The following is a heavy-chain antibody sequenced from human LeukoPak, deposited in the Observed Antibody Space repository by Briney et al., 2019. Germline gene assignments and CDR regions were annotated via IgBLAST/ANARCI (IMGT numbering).Heavy chain of an antibody. Sequence: GGSLRLSCAASGFTFSSYAMHWVRQAPGKGLEWVAVISYDGSNKYYADSVKGRFTISRDNSKNTLYLQMNSLRAEDTAVYYCAREAYSSSWYWHYGMDVWGQGTTVTVSS. CDR2: ISYDGSNK. D-gene: IGHD6-13*01. V-gene: IGHV3-30-3*01. CDR3: AREAYSSSWYWHYGMDV. CDR1: GFTFSSYA. J-gene: IGHJ6*02.